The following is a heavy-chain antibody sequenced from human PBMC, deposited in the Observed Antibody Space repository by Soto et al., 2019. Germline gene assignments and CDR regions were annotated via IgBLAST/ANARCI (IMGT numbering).Heavy chain of an antibody. V-gene: IGHV3-21*01. J-gene: IGHJ4*02. CDR2: ISGSSSYI. Sequence: PGGSLRLSCAASGFTFSSYTMNWVRQAPGKGLEWVSSISGSSSYIFYADSVKGRFTISRDNAKNSLYLQMNSLRAEDTAVYYCARGEYNSGWYIDYWGQGTLVTVSS. CDR1: GFTFSSYT. CDR3: ARGEYNSGWYIDY. D-gene: IGHD6-19*01.